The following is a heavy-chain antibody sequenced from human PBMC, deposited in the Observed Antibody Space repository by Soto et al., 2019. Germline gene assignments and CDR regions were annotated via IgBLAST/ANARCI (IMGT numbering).Heavy chain of an antibody. CDR1: GFTFDDYA. CDR3: AKDLYSGYDSSTDY. V-gene: IGHV3-9*01. CDR2: ISRNSGSI. D-gene: IGHD5-12*01. J-gene: IGHJ4*02. Sequence: DVQLVESGGGLVQPGRSLRLSCAASGFTFDDYAMHWVRQAPGKGLEWVSGISRNSGSIGYADSVKGRFSISRDNAKNSLYLQMNSLRAEDTALYYCAKDLYSGYDSSTDYWGQGTLVTVSS.